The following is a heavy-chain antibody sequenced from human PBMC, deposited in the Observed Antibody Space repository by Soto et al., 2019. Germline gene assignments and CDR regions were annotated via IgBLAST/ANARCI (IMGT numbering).Heavy chain of an antibody. CDR1: GGSISSSDDY. D-gene: IGHD3-10*01. Sequence: XETLSLTCTVSGGSISSSDDYWGWIRQPPGKGLEWIGSIYYSGKTLYNPSLQSRVTISVDTSKNQFTLNLRSLTAADTAVYYCVTRYGLGSPNWFDPWGQGTLVTVSS. CDR3: VTRYGLGSPNWFDP. CDR2: IYYSGKT. V-gene: IGHV4-39*01. J-gene: IGHJ5*02.